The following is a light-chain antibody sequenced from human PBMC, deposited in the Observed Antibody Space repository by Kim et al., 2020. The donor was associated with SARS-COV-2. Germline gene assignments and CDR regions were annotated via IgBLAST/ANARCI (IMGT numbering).Light chain of an antibody. CDR3: ASFRGGATLV. V-gene: IGLV2-14*03. J-gene: IGLJ3*02. CDR2: NVN. Sequence: GRSIAISCTGTSSDIGGYNFVSWYQQHPGKVPKLLIYNVNSRPSSVSDRFSGSKSGNTASLTISWLQVEDEAVYYCASFRGGATLVFGGGTQLTVL. CDR1: SSDIGGYNF.